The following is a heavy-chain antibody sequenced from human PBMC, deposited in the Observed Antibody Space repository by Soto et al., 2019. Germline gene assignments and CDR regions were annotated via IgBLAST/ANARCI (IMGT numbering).Heavy chain of an antibody. CDR2: ISAYDGNT. V-gene: IGHV1-18*01. J-gene: IGHJ5*01. CDR1: GYTFTSYA. CDR3: ATSGTYARS. Sequence: ASVKVSCKASGYTFTSYAISWVRQAPGQGLEWMGWISAYDGNTNYAQKLQARVTMTTATPTTTAYMELRSRGSDDTAVDYCATSGTYARSWGHATLVSVSX.